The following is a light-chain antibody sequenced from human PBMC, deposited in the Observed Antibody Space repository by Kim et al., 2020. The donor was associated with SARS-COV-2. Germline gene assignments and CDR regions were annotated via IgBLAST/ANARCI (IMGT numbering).Light chain of an antibody. CDR1: QSVSSN. V-gene: IGKV3-15*01. CDR3: QQYNNWPPYT. J-gene: IGKJ2*01. Sequence: VCPGGRATLSCRARQSVSSNLAWYQQKPGQAPRLLIYGASTRATGIPARFSGSGSGTEFTLTISSLQSEDFAVYYCQQYNNWPPYTFGQGNKLEI. CDR2: GAS.